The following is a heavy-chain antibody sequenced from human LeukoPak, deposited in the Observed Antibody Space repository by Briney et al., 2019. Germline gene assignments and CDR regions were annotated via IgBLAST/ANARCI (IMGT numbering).Heavy chain of an antibody. CDR2: INWNGGST. Sequence: GGSLRLSFAASGFTFSSYSMSWVRQAPGKGLEWVSGINWNGGSTDYADSVKGRFTVSRDNAKNSLYLQMNNLRVEDTALYYCARGRLNPDYYWGQGTLVTVSS. CDR3: ARGRLNPDYY. V-gene: IGHV3-20*03. CDR1: GFTFSSYS. J-gene: IGHJ4*02.